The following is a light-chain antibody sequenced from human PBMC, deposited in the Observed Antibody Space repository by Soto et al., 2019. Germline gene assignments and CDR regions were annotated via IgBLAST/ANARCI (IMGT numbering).Light chain of an antibody. V-gene: IGKV3-20*01. CDR1: QTVRNNY. CDR3: QQYGSSGT. J-gene: IGKJ1*01. CDR2: DAS. Sequence: EVVLTQSPGTLSLSPGERATVSCRASQTVRNNYLAWYQQKPGQAPKLLIHDASSRATGIPDRFSASGSGTDFTLTISRLEPEDFAVYYCQQYGSSGTFGQGTKVDIK.